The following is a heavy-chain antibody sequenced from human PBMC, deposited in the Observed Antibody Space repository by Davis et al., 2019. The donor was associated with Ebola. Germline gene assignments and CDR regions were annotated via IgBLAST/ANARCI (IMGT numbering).Heavy chain of an antibody. J-gene: IGHJ5*02. V-gene: IGHV6-1*01. D-gene: IGHD6-19*01. Sequence: SQTLSLTCAISGDSVSRNSVAWNWIRQSPSRGLEWLGRTYYRSKWYNDCAVSVKSRITINADTSKNQLSLQLNSVSPEDTAVYYCARDESIAVAGPRGWFDPWGQGTLVTVSS. CDR1: GDSVSRNSVA. CDR3: ARDESIAVAGPRGWFDP. CDR2: TYYRSKWYN.